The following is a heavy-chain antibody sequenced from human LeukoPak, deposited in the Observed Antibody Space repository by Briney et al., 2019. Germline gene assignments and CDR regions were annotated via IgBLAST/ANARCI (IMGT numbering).Heavy chain of an antibody. J-gene: IGHJ5*02. Sequence: SETLSLTCTGSGGSISSGSYYWRWIRQPAGKGLEWIGRIYTSGSTNYNPSLKSRVTISVNTSKNQFSLKLSSVTAADTAVYYCARAGMAARRFWFDPWGQGTLVTVSS. CDR3: ARAGMAARRFWFDP. V-gene: IGHV4-61*02. CDR2: IYTSGST. CDR1: GGSISSGSYY. D-gene: IGHD6-6*01.